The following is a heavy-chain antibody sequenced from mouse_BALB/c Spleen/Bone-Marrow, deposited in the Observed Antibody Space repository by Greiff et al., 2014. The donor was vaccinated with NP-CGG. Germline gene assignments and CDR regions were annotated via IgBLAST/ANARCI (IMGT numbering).Heavy chain of an antibody. D-gene: IGHD2-14*01. CDR2: ISTYYSDA. Sequence: VQLQESGAELVRPGASVKISCKASGYTFTDYAMHWVKQSHAQSLEWIGVISTYYSDASYNQKFKGKATMTADKSSSTAYMERARLTSEDSAIYYCSRSGKVRNAMDYWGQGTSVTVSS. CDR3: SRSGKVRNAMDY. J-gene: IGHJ4*01. CDR1: GYTFTDYA. V-gene: IGHV1S137*01.